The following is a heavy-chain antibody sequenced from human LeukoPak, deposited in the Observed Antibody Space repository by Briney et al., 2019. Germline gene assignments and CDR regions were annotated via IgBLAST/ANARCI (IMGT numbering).Heavy chain of an antibody. Sequence: GASVKVSCKASGYTFISYGISWVRQAPGQGLEWMGWISAYNGNTNYAQKLQGRVTMTTDTSTSTAYMELRSLRSDDTAVYYCARDHGFDYCSSTSCQVDYWGQGTLVTVSS. CDR2: ISAYNGNT. CDR1: GYTFISYG. J-gene: IGHJ4*02. V-gene: IGHV1-18*01. CDR3: ARDHGFDYCSSTSCQVDY. D-gene: IGHD2-2*01.